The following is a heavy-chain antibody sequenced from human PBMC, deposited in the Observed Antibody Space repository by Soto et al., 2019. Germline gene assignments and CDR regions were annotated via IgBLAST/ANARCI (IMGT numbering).Heavy chain of an antibody. CDR3: ARDRKWIQLDYYYGMDV. J-gene: IGHJ6*02. Sequence: PSETLSLTCGVYGGSFSGYYWSWIRQPPGKGLEWIGEVNHSGSTNYNPSLKSRVTISVDTSKNQFSLKLSSVTAADTAVYYCARDRKWIQLDYYYGMDVWGQGTTVTVSS. V-gene: IGHV4-34*01. D-gene: IGHD1-1*01. CDR2: VNHSGST. CDR1: GGSFSGYY.